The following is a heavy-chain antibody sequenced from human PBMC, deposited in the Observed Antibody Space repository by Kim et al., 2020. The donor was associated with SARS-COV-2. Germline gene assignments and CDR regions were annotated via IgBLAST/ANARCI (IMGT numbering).Heavy chain of an antibody. V-gene: IGHV4-34*01. D-gene: IGHD3-22*01. CDR1: GGSFSGYY. CDR2: INHSGST. CDR3: ARGLGVTMIVVVTGPFDY. Sequence: SETLSLTCAVYGGSFSGYYWSWIRQPPGKWLEWIGEINHSGSTNYYPSLKSRVSILADTSTNQFSLMLISVIAADTAAFYCARGLGVTMIVVVTGPFDY. J-gene: IGHJ4*01.